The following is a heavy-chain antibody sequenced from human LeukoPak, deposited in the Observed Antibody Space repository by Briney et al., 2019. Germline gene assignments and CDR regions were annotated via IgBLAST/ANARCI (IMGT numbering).Heavy chain of an antibody. Sequence: GGSLRLSCAASGFAFDDYAMHWVQQAPGKGLEWVSGISWNSGSIGYADSVKGRFTISRDSAKNSLYLQMNSLRAEDTALYYCAKECGGDCYGSIDYWGQGTLVTVSS. D-gene: IGHD2-21*02. CDR1: GFAFDDYA. CDR2: ISWNSGSI. J-gene: IGHJ4*02. CDR3: AKECGGDCYGSIDY. V-gene: IGHV3-9*01.